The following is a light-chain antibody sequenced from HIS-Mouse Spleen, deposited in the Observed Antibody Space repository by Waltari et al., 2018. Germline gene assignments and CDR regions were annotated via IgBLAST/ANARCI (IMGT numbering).Light chain of an antibody. CDR2: AAS. J-gene: IGKJ1*01. CDR1: QGISSY. V-gene: IGKV1-9*01. Sequence: DIQLTQSPSFLSASVGDRVTITSRASQGISSYLAWYQQKPGKAPKLLIYAASTLQSGVPSRFSGSGSGTEFTLTISSLQPEDFATYYCQQLNSYPITFGQGTKVEIK. CDR3: QQLNSYPIT.